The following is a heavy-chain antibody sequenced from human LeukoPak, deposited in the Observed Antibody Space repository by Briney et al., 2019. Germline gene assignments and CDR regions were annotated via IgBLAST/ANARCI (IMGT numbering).Heavy chain of an antibody. CDR1: GFMFSSNW. J-gene: IGHJ5*02. Sequence: GGSLRLSCAASGFMFSSNWMSWVRLAPGKGLEWVANIKEDGTETYYVDSVKGRFTISRDNAKNSLYLQMNSLRVEDTAVYYCARTCPLLFCSSSFFDPWGQGTLVTVSS. V-gene: IGHV3-7*03. CDR2: IKEDGTET. D-gene: IGHD2-2*01. CDR3: ARTCPLLFCSSSFFDP.